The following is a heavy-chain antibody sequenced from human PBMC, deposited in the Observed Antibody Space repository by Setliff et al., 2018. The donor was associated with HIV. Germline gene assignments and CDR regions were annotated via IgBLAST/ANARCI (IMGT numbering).Heavy chain of an antibody. D-gene: IGHD3-22*01. CDR1: GFTFSSYR. CDR3: ARDRSYYDRSDAFDI. CDR2: ISSSSSYI. V-gene: IGHV3-21*01. J-gene: IGHJ3*02. Sequence: PGGSLRLSCAASGFTFSSYRMNWVRQAPGKGLEWVSSISSSSSYIYYADSVKGRFTISRDNAKNSLYLQMNSLRAEDTAVYYCARDRSYYDRSDAFDIWGQGTMVTVSS.